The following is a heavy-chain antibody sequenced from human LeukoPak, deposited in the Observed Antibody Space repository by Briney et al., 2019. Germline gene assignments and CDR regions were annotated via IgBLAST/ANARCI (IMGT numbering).Heavy chain of an antibody. J-gene: IGHJ4*02. CDR3: VRCTGWYPDY. D-gene: IGHD6-19*01. V-gene: IGHV3-30-3*01. CDR2: ISYDGSNK. Sequence: PGRSLRLSCAASGFTFSSYAMHWVRQAPGKGLEWVAVISYDGSNKYYADPVKGRFTISRDNSKNTLYLQMNSLRAEDTAVYYCVRCTGWYPDYWGQGTLVTVSS. CDR1: GFTFSSYA.